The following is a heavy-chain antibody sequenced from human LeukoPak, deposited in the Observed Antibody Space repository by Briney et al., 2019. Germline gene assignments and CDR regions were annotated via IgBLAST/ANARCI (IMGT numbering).Heavy chain of an antibody. Sequence: SETLSLTCTVPGGSLRSSSYSWGWIRQPPGKGREWIGTINCTGSPYYTPALHSRVTLSVDTTKTQSSLKSSSVTAANTAVYYCARQASVVRGVIIPWFDPWGQGTLVTVSS. V-gene: IGHV4-39*01. CDR3: ARQASVVRGVIIPWFDP. CDR1: GGSLRSSSYS. J-gene: IGHJ5*02. CDR2: INCTGSP. D-gene: IGHD3-10*01.